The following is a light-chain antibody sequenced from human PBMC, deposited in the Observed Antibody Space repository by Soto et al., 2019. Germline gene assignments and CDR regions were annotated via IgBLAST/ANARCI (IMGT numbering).Light chain of an antibody. V-gene: IGKV1-39*01. CDR2: DAS. J-gene: IGKJ4*01. CDR1: QGINTY. CDR3: QQSYSTPLT. Sequence: DIQLTQSPSFLSASVGDRVTITCRASQGINTYLAWYQQKLGKAPKVLIYDASKLHSGVPSRFSGSGSGTDFTLTISSLQPEDFATYYCQQSYSTPLTFGGGTKVDIK.